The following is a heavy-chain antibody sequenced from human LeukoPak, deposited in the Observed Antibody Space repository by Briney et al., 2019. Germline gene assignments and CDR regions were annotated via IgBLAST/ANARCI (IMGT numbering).Heavy chain of an antibody. CDR3: AREIGYSNLVYYYYGMDV. J-gene: IGHJ6*02. CDR1: GFTVSSNY. Sequence: GGSLRLSCAASGFTVSSNYMSWVRQAPGKGLEWVSVIYSGGSTYYADSVKGRFTISRDNSKNTLYLQMNSLRAEDTAVYYCAREIGYSNLVYYYYGMDVWGQGTTVTVSS. CDR2: IYSGGST. D-gene: IGHD4-4*01. V-gene: IGHV3-53*01.